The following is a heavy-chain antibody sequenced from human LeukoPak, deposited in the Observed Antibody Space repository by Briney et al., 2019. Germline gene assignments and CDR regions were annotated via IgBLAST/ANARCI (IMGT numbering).Heavy chain of an antibody. J-gene: IGHJ4*02. CDR2: IYYSGST. CDR1: GGSISSYY. Sequence: SETLSLTCAVYGGSISSYYWDWIRQPPGKGLEWIGTIYYSGSTYYNPSLKSRVTISVDTSKNQFSLKVRSVTAADTAVYYCARKTIAGADDYWGQGTLVTVSS. V-gene: IGHV4-39*01. CDR3: ARKTIAGADDY. D-gene: IGHD6-13*01.